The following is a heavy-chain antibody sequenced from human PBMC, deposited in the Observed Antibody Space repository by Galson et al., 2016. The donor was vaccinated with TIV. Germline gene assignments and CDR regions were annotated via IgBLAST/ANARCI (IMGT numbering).Heavy chain of an antibody. Sequence: SEKVPCKASVCTFRSYAISLVRQAPPQGLEWIRVIDPIFVTADYAQKLQCRVSITADESTSTAYMELSSLRFEDTAVFYCARSEYSYGKYYYYYYMDVWGKGTTVIVSS. V-gene: IGHV1-69*13. CDR1: VCTFRSYA. D-gene: IGHD5-18*01. CDR3: ARSEYSYGKYYYYYYMDV. J-gene: IGHJ6*03. CDR2: IDPIFVTA.